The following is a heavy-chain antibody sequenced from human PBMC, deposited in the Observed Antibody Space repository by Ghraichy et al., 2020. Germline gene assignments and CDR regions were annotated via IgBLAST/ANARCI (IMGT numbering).Heavy chain of an antibody. CDR1: GGSISSYY. CDR2: IYYSGST. Sequence: SETLSLTCTVSGGSISSYYWSWIRQPPGKGLEWIGYIYYSGSTNYNPSLKSRVTISVDTSKNQFSLKLSSVTAADTAVYYCATNYYYYGMHVWGQGTTVTVSS. V-gene: IGHV4-59*01. J-gene: IGHJ6*02. CDR3: ATNYYYYGMHV.